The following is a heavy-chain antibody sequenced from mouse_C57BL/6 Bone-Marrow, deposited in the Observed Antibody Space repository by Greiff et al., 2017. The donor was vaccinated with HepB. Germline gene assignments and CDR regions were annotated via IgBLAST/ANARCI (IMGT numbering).Heavy chain of an antibody. Sequence: GGGLVQPKGSLKLSCAASGFSFNTYAMNWVRQAPGKGLEWVARIRSKSNNYATYYADSVKDRFTITRDDSESMLYLQMNNLKTEDTSMYYCVRGDYFDYWGQGTTLTVSS. CDR1: GFSFNTYA. J-gene: IGHJ2*01. V-gene: IGHV10-1*01. CDR2: IRSKSNNYAT. CDR3: VRGDYFDY.